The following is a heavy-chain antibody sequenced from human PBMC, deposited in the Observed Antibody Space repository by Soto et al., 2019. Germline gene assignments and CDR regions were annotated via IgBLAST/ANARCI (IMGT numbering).Heavy chain of an antibody. CDR1: GYTFTGYY. J-gene: IGHJ4*02. CDR2: INPNSGGT. D-gene: IGHD2-2*02. CDR3: ARDLMGGYTAYDY. V-gene: IGHV1-2*04. Sequence: GASVKVSCKASGYTFTGYYMHCVRQAPGQGLEWMGWINPNSGGTNYAQKFQGWVTMTRDTSISTAYMELSRLRSDDTAVYYCARDLMGGYTAYDYWGQGTLVTVSS.